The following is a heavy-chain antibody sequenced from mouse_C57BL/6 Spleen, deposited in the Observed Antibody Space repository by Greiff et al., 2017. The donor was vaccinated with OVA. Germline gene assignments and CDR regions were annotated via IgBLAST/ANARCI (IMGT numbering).Heavy chain of an antibody. CDR3: ARHCYGSWTSWLAY. V-gene: IGHV5-2*01. CDR2: INTDGGST. D-gene: IGHD1-1*01. CDR1: EYEFPSYD. Sequence: EVKVVQPGGGLVQPGESLKLSCESTEYEFPSYDMSWVSQTPEKGLELVAAINTDGGSTYYPDKLKRRFIISIDNTNKTPYLQMSSLTSEDTALYYCARHCYGSWTSWLAYWGQGTLVTVSS. J-gene: IGHJ3*01.